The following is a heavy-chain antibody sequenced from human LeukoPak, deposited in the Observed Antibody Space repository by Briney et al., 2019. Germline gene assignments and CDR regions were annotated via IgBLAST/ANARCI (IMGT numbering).Heavy chain of an antibody. V-gene: IGHV1-8*01. CDR3: ARIAAAGNRGLNY. CDR2: MNPNSGNT. CDR1: GYTFTSYD. J-gene: IGHJ4*02. Sequence: ASVKVSYKASGYTFTSYDINWVRQATGQGLEWMGWMNPNSGNTGYAQEFQGRITMTRNTSISTAYMELSSLTSEDTAVYYCARIAAAGNRGLNYWGQGTLVTVSS. D-gene: IGHD6-13*01.